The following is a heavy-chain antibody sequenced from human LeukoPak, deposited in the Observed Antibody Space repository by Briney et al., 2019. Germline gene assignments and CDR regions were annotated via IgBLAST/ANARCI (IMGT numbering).Heavy chain of an antibody. CDR3: ARLQVYGSGFDY. J-gene: IGHJ4*02. V-gene: IGHV4-39*01. CDR1: GGTISSNSYY. CDR2: IYYSGST. Sequence: LETLSLTCTVSGGTISSNSYYWGSIRQPPGKRLEWIGSIYYSGSTYYNPSLKSRVTISVDTSKNQFSLKLSSVTAADTAVYYCARLQVYGSGFDYWVQGTLVTVSS. D-gene: IGHD3-10*01.